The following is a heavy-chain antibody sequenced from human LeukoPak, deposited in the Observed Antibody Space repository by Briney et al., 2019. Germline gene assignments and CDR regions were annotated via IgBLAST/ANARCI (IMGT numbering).Heavy chain of an antibody. CDR3: ARAGDVAAAGNV. J-gene: IGHJ4*02. CDR2: IYYSGST. D-gene: IGHD6-13*01. V-gene: IGHV4-39*07. Sequence: KTSETLSLTCTVSGGSISSSSYYWGWIRQPPGKGLEWIGSIYYSGSTYYNPSLKSRVTISVDTSKNQFSLKLSSVTAADTAVYYCARAGDVAAAGNVWGQGTLVTVSS. CDR1: GGSISSSSYY.